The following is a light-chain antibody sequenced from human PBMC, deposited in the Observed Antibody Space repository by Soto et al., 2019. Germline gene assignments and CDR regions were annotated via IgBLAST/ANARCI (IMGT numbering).Light chain of an antibody. V-gene: IGLV2-14*01. CDR2: KVS. CDR1: SRDGGGYNY. J-gene: IGLJ1*01. Sequence: QSVLTQPASVSGSPGQSITISCTGTSRDGGGYNYVSWYQQYPCRGPKLLIYKVSNRPSGVSNRFSGSKSGNTASLTISGLQAEDEADYFCTSPTPGSPYVFGTGTKVAVL. CDR3: TSPTPGSPYV.